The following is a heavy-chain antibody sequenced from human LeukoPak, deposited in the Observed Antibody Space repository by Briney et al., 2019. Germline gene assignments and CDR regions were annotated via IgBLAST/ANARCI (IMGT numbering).Heavy chain of an antibody. CDR1: GFTFSSYA. V-gene: IGHV3-30-3*01. J-gene: IGHJ6*02. CDR2: ISYDGSNK. Sequence: GGSLRLSCAASGFTFSSYAMYWVRQAPGRGLEWVAVISYDGSNKYYADSVKGRFTISRDNSKNTLYLQMNSLRAEDTAVYYCAKDHDSSSWFPYYYYGMDVWGQGTTVTVSS. D-gene: IGHD6-13*01. CDR3: AKDHDSSSWFPYYYYGMDV.